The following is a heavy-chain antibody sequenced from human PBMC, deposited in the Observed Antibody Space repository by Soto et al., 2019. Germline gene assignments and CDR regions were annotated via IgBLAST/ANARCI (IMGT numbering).Heavy chain of an antibody. D-gene: IGHD6-13*01. Sequence: EVQLVESGGGLVQPGGSLRLSCAASGFTFSTYEMNWVRQAPGKGLEWVSSISSSGRTISYADSVKGRFTISRDNAKNSVSLQMNRLRVEDTAVYYCARKGYSSSWYVYYGLDVWGQGTTVTVAS. CDR2: ISSSGRTI. V-gene: IGHV3-48*03. J-gene: IGHJ6*02. CDR1: GFTFSTYE. CDR3: ARKGYSSSWYVYYGLDV.